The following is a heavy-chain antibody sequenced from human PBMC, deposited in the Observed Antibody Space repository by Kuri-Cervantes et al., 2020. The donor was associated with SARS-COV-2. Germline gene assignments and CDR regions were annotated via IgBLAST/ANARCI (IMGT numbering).Heavy chain of an antibody. V-gene: IGHV1-8*01. Sequence: ASVKVSCKASGYTXTSYDINWVRQATGQGLEWMGWMNPNSGNTGYAQKFQGRVTMTRNTSISTAYMELSSLRSEDTAVYYCARXXYGSSWYNXXHYGMDVWGQGTTVTVSS. D-gene: IGHD6-13*01. CDR2: MNPNSGNT. J-gene: IGHJ6*02. CDR3: ARXXYGSSWYNXXHYGMDV. CDR1: GYTXTSYD.